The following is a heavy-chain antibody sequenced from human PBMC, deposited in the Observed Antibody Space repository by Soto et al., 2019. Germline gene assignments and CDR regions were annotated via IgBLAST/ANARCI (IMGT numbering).Heavy chain of an antibody. J-gene: IGHJ6*02. CDR1: GFTFSSYG. CDR3: ARDHHTRHYVVVVPAAQRFQYYYGMDV. V-gene: IGHV3-33*01. D-gene: IGHD2-2*01. CDR2: IWYDGSNK. Sequence: ESGGGVVQPGRSLRLSCAASGFTFSSYGMHWVRQAPGKGLEWVAVIWYDGSNKYYADSVKGRFTISRDNSKNTLYLQMNSLRAEDTAVYYCARDHHTRHYVVVVPAAQRFQYYYGMDVWGQGTTVTVSS.